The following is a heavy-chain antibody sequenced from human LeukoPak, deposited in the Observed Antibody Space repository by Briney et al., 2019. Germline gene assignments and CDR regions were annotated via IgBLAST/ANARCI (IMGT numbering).Heavy chain of an antibody. V-gene: IGHV3-30*02. CDR1: GFTFSSYA. CDR3: AKAPPNLGYCSSTSCYGPDY. J-gene: IGHJ4*02. Sequence: GGSLRLSCAASGFTFSSYAMSWVRQAPGKGLEWVAFIRYDGSNKYYADSVKGRFTISRDNSKNTLYLQMNSLRAEDTAVYYCAKAPPNLGYCSSTSCYGPDYWGQGTLVTVSS. D-gene: IGHD2-2*01. CDR2: IRYDGSNK.